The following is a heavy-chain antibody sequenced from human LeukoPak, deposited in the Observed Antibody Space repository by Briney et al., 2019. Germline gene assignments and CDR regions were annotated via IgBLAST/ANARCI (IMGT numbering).Heavy chain of an antibody. V-gene: IGHV1-2*06. CDR2: INPKSGGT. Sequence: VASVKVSCKASGYTFTDYYIHWVRQAPGQGREWMGRINPKSGGTNYAQKFQGRVTITRDTSIATAYMELNNLRSDDTAAFYCARSWTKTNYHYMDVWAKGTTVTVS. D-gene: IGHD1-14*01. CDR1: GYTFTDYY. CDR3: ARSWTKTNYHYMDV. J-gene: IGHJ6*03.